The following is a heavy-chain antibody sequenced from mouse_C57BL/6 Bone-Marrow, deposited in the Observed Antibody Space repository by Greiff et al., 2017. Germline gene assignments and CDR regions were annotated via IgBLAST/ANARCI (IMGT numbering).Heavy chain of an antibody. D-gene: IGHD1-1*01. Sequence: QVQLQQSGPGLVQPSQSLSITCTVSGFSLTSYGVHWVRQSPGKGLEWLGVIWRGGSTDYTAAFMSRLSITKENSKSQVFFKMNSLQADDTAIYYCAKPHYYYGSSYDYAMDYWGQGTSVTVSS. CDR3: AKPHYYYGSSYDYAMDY. V-gene: IGHV2-5*01. CDR1: GFSLTSYG. J-gene: IGHJ4*01. CDR2: IWRGGST.